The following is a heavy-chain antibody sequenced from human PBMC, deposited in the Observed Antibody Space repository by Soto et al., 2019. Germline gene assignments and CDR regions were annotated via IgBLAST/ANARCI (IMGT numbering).Heavy chain of an antibody. D-gene: IGHD2-15*01. CDR2: IYYSGST. CDR3: ASDPLDGYSFFDY. V-gene: IGHV4-59*01. CDR1: GGSISSYY. J-gene: IGHJ4*02. Sequence: SETLSLTCTVSGGSISSYYWSWIRQPPGKGLEWIGYIYYSGSTNYNPSLKSRVTISVDTSKNQFSLKLSSVTAADTAVYYCASDPLDGYSFFDYWGQGILVTVSS.